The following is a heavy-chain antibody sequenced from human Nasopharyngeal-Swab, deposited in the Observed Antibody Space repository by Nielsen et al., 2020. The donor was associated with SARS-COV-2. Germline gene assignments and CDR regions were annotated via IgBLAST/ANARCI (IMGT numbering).Heavy chain of an antibody. CDR3: AKDMGNYYGSTRMDV. CDR1: GFTFDHYA. D-gene: IGHD3-10*01. J-gene: IGHJ6*02. CDR2: INWNSGSP. Sequence: SLKISCTASGFTFDHYAMNWVRQAPGKGLEWVSGINWNSGSPGYADSVKGRFTISRDNAENTLYLQMNSLRPEDTALYYCAKDMGNYYGSTRMDVWGQGTTVTVSS. V-gene: IGHV3-9*01.